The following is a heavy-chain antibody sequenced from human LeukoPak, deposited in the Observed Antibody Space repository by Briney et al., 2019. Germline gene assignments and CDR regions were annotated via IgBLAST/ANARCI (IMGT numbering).Heavy chain of an antibody. J-gene: IGHJ4*02. Sequence: AASVKVSCKASGYTFTLYDISWVRQAPGQGLEWMGWISAYNGNTNYAQKLQGRVTMTTDTSTSTAYMELRSLRSDDTAVYFCARDRLQREYSSDTTNYYFRLFDSWGQGTLVTVSS. CDR3: ARDRLQREYSSDTTNYYFRLFDS. CDR2: ISAYNGNT. D-gene: IGHD3-22*01. CDR1: GYTFTLYD. V-gene: IGHV1-18*01.